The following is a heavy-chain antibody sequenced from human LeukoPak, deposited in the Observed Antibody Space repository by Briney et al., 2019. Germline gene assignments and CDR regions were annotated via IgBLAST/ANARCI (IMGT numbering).Heavy chain of an antibody. CDR2: IYYSGST. V-gene: IGHV4-59*01. Sequence: SETLSLTCTVSGGSISSYYWSWIRQPPGKGLEWIGYIYYSGSTNYNPSLKSRVTISVDTSKNQFSLKLSSVTAAGTAVYYCARARLGDYYYYMDVWGKGTTVTVSS. CDR1: GGSISSYY. J-gene: IGHJ6*03. CDR3: ARARLGDYYYYMDV. D-gene: IGHD3-10*01.